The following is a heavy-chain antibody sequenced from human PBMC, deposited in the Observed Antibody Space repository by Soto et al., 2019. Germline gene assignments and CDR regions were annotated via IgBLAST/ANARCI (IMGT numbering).Heavy chain of an antibody. CDR3: AKDRRGYSYGYMNWFDP. CDR1: GFTFSSYA. V-gene: IGHV3-23*01. CDR2: ISGSGGST. Sequence: EVQLLESGGGLVQPGGSLRLSCAASGFTFSSYAMSWVRQAPGKGLEWVSAISGSGGSTYYADSVKGRFTISRDNSQYTLYLQRNSMRAEDTAVYYCAKDRRGYSYGYMNWFDPWGQGSLVTVSS. J-gene: IGHJ5*02. D-gene: IGHD5-18*01.